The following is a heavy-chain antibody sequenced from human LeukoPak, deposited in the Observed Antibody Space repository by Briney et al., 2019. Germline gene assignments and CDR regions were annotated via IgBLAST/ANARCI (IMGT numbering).Heavy chain of an antibody. J-gene: IGHJ4*02. D-gene: IGHD3-22*01. CDR2: IYSSGST. Sequence: SETLSLTCTVSGVPISSGSYYWSWVRQPAGKGLEWIGRIYSSGSTNYSPSFKSRVTISVDTSKNQFSLNLSSVTAADTAVYYCARGEYDSSAYWGYYFENWGQGTLVTVSS. CDR3: ARGEYDSSAYWGYYFEN. V-gene: IGHV4-61*02. CDR1: GVPISSGSYY.